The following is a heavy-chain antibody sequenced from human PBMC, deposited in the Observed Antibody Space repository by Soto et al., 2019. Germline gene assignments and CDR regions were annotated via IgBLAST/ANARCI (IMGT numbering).Heavy chain of an antibody. CDR3: ARRPRIAVAGIGDFDS. CDR2: ISAYNGNT. D-gene: IGHD6-19*01. J-gene: IGHJ3*02. Sequence: GASVKVSCKASGYTFTSYGISWVRQAPGQGLEWMGWISAYNGNTNYAQKLQGRVTMTTDTSTSTAYMELRSLRSDDTAVYYCARRPRIAVAGIGDFDSWGQGPMVTVSS. CDR1: GYTFTSYG. V-gene: IGHV1-18*01.